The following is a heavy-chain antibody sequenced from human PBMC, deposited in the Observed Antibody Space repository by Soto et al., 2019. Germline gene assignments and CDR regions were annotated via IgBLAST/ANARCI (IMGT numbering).Heavy chain of an antibody. D-gene: IGHD3-3*01. J-gene: IGHJ5*02. CDR1: GGSVSSVPAY. V-gene: IGHV4-31*03. CDR2: IYSSGNT. CDR3: AAYYDFWSANSPP. Sequence: SETLSLTCTVSGGSVSSVPAYWTWIRQHPGMGLEWIGYIYSSGNTFYNPALQSRVTISLDTSENQFSLNLRSATAADTAVYYCAAYYDFWSANSPPWGQGTLVTV.